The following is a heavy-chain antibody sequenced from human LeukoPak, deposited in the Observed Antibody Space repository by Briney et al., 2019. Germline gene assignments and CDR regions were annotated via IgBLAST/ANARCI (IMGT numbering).Heavy chain of an antibody. Sequence: WVRQPPGKGLEWIGSIYYSGSTYYNPSLKSRVTISVDTSKNQFSLKLSPVTAADTAVYYCARQQLAVAGFDYWGQGTLVTVSS. CDR3: ARQQLAVAGFDY. J-gene: IGHJ4*02. CDR2: IYYSGST. D-gene: IGHD6-19*01. V-gene: IGHV4-39*01.